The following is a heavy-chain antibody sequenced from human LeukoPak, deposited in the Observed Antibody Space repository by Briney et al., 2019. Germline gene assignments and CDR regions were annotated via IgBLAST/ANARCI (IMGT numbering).Heavy chain of an antibody. J-gene: IGHJ4*02. CDR2: ISYDGSNK. CDR3: AKGKYSSGWDLDY. CDR1: GFTFSSYA. D-gene: IGHD6-19*01. V-gene: IGHV3-30*04. Sequence: TGGSLRLSCAASGFTFSSYAMHWVRQAPGKGLEWVAVISYDGSNKYYADSVKGRFTISRDNSKNTLYLQMNSLRAEDTAVYYCAKGKYSSGWDLDYWGQGTLVTVSS.